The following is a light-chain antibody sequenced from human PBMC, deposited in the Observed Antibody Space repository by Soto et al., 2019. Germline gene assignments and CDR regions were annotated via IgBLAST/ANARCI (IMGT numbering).Light chain of an antibody. J-gene: IGLJ1*01. CDR3: QSFDSSRFYV. V-gene: IGLV1-40*01. Sequence: QLVLTQPPSVSGAPGQRVTISCTGSSSNIGTGYNVHWYQQLPGTAPKLLIYGNNNRPSGVPDRFSGSKSGTSASLAITGLQAEDEADYYCQSFDSSRFYVFGTGTKLTVL. CDR1: SSNIGTGYN. CDR2: GNN.